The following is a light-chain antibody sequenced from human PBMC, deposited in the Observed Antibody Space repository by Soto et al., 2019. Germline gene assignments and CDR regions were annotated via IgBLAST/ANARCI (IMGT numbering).Light chain of an antibody. CDR2: GAS. CDR1: QTISST. CDR3: QQYHNWPPIT. J-gene: IGKJ5*01. Sequence: IMMTQSPATLYVSPGERVTLSCRASQTISSTLAWYQQKAGQSTRLLVYGASTRATGIPDRFSGSGSGTEFTLTVSSLQSEDFGVYYCQQYHNWPPITFGQGTRLEIK. V-gene: IGKV3-15*01.